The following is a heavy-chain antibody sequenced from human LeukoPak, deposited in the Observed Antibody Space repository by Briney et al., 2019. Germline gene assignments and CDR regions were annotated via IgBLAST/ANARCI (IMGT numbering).Heavy chain of an antibody. V-gene: IGHV4-59*10. CDR2: IYASGST. Sequence: SETLSLTCAVYGGSFSGYYWSWIRQPAGKGLEWIGRIYASGSTNYNPSLKSRVTISVDTSKNQFSLKLSSVTAADTAVYYCAGGYDSSPPAFDYWGQGTLVTVSS. J-gene: IGHJ4*02. D-gene: IGHD3-22*01. CDR1: GGSFSGYY. CDR3: AGGYDSSPPAFDY.